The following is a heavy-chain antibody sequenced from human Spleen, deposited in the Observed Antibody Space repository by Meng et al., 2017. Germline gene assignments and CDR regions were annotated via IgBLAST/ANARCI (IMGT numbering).Heavy chain of an antibody. V-gene: IGHV3-11*01. CDR1: GLTFSAYY. CDR2: ISTSGNTI. J-gene: IGHJ4*02. D-gene: IGHD4-23*01. Sequence: QVQLVESGGGLVKPGGFLRLSWAASGLTFSAYYMSWIRQAPGKGLEWISYISTSGNTIYYTDSVKGRFAISRDNAKNSLYLQMSSLRAEDTAVYYCARGFNGGNSGAFGYWGQGTLVTVSS. CDR3: ARGFNGGNSGAFGY.